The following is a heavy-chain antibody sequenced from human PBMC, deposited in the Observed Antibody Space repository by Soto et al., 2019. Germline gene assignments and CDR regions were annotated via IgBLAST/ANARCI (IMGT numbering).Heavy chain of an antibody. CDR1: GGTFSSYA. J-gene: IGHJ6*02. D-gene: IGHD3-10*01. Sequence: ASVKVSCKASGGTFSSYAISWVRQAPGQGLEWMGGIIPIFGTANYAQKFQGRVTITADESTSTAYMELSSLRSEDTAVYYCARDFIRPGFGDFCGMDVWGQGTTVTVSS. CDR3: ARDFIRPGFGDFCGMDV. CDR2: IIPIFGTA. V-gene: IGHV1-69*13.